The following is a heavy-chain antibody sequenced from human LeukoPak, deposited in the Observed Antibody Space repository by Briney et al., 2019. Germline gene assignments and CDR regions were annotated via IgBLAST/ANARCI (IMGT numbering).Heavy chain of an antibody. CDR1: GFTFSDYY. Sequence: PGGSLRLSCAASGFTFSDYYMSWIRQAPGKGLEWISYISSSGDTIFYADSVKGRFTISRDNAKNSLYLQMNSLRADDTAVYYCARDPYGDYVNSQLAGDLFDYWGQGTLVTVSS. V-gene: IGHV3-11*04. CDR2: ISSSGDTI. J-gene: IGHJ4*02. CDR3: ARDPYGDYVNSQLAGDLFDY. D-gene: IGHD4-17*01.